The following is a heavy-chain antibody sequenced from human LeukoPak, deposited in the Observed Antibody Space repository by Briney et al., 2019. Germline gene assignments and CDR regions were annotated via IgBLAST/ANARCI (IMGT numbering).Heavy chain of an antibody. V-gene: IGHV3-7*01. CDR2: IKQDGSGE. Sequence: PGRTLRLSCAVSGFTFSSGWMSWVRQSLEKGREWVAYIKQDGSGEYYVDCVKGRFTNTRDNAKNSMFLQMNSPRADDTAVYYCVTDGRSSWHFDHWGQGTRVTVSS. CDR1: GFTFSSGW. J-gene: IGHJ4*02. D-gene: IGHD2-15*01. CDR3: VTDGRSSWHFDH.